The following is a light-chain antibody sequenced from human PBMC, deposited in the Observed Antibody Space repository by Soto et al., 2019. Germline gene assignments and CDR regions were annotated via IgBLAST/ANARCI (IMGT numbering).Light chain of an antibody. Sequence: RQMTQAPSSLSGSVGDRVTITCRASQRISSYLTWYQQQPGKAPKPLIYAASSLQSGVPSRFSGSGSGTDFTLTISSLQPEDFATYYCQQSYSTPPITFGQVTRLDI. CDR1: QRISSY. CDR2: AAS. J-gene: IGKJ5*01. CDR3: QQSYSTPPIT. V-gene: IGKV1-39*01.